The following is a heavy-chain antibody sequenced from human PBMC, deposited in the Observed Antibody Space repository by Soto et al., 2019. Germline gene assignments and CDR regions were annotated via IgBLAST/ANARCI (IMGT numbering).Heavy chain of an antibody. CDR1: GGTFSSYA. CDR3: AIGGYSYGHRTSRGYFDY. CDR2: IIPIFGTA. Sequence: GASVKVSWKAAGGTFSSYAISWGRQAPGQGLEWMGGIIPIFGTANYAQKFQGRVTITADESTSTAYMELSSLRSEDTAVYYCAIGGYSYGHRTSRGYFDYWGQGTLVTVSS. J-gene: IGHJ4*02. V-gene: IGHV1-69*13. D-gene: IGHD5-18*01.